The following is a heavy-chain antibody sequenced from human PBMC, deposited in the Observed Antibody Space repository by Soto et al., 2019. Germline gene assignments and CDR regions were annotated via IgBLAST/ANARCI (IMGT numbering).Heavy chain of an antibody. J-gene: IGHJ6*03. Sequence: SETLSLTCTVSGGSISSGGYYWSWIRQHPGRGLEWIGYIYYTGITYYNPSLKSRVTISVDTSTNQFSLKLSSVTAADTAVFYCARGRGTLYYYYYYMDVWGKGTAVTVSS. V-gene: IGHV4-31*03. CDR2: IYYTGIT. CDR1: GGSISSGGYY. CDR3: ARGRGTLYYYYYYMDV. D-gene: IGHD3-16*01.